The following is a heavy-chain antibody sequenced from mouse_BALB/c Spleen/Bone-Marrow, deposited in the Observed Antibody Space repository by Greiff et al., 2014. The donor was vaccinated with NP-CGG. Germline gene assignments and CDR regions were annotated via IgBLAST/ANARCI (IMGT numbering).Heavy chain of an antibody. V-gene: IGHV1-54*01. J-gene: IGHJ4*01. CDR1: GYAFTNYL. CDR3: ARGDYAMDY. CDR2: INPGSGGT. Sequence: VQLQQSGAELVRPGTSVTVSCKASGYAFTNYLIEWVKQRPGQGLEWIGVINPGSGGTNYNEKFKGKATLTADKSSSTAYMQLSSLTSDDSAVYFCARGDYAMDYWGQGTSVTVSS.